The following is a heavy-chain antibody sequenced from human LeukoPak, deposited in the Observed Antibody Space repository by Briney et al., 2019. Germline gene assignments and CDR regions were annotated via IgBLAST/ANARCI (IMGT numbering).Heavy chain of an antibody. V-gene: IGHV1-69*05. CDR1: GGTFSSYA. Sequence: GASVKVSCKASGGTFSSYAISWVRQAPGQGLEWMGGIIPIFGTANYAQKFQGRVTITTDESTSIAYMELSSLRSEDTAVYYCARAVVVVPAAIYYFDYWGQGTLVTVSS. CDR3: ARAVVVVPAAIYYFDY. D-gene: IGHD2-2*01. J-gene: IGHJ4*02. CDR2: IIPIFGTA.